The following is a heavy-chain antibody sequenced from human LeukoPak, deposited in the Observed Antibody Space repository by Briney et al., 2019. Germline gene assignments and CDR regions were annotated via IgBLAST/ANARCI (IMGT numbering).Heavy chain of an antibody. J-gene: IGHJ4*02. CDR2: IWYDGSNQ. V-gene: IGHV3-33*06. CDR3: AKGDSPDPFEH. CDR1: GFTFSSYG. D-gene: IGHD3-22*01. Sequence: GRSLRLSCTASGFTFSSYGTHWVRQAPGKGLEWVAVIWYDGSNQQYADSVKGRFTISRDNPGNTVFLQMNSLRPEDTAVYYCAKGDSPDPFEHWGLGTLVTVSS.